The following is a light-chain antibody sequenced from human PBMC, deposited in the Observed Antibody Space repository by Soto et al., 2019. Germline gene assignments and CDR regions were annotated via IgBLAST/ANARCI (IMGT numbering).Light chain of an antibody. CDR1: SSDVGGYDS. CDR2: EVS. V-gene: IGLV2-8*01. Sequence: QSVLTQPPSASGSPGQSVTISCTGTSSDVGGYDSVSWFQQHPGKAPKLMIYEVSSRPSGVPDRFSGSKSGNTASLTVSGLQAEDEADYYCSSYAGSNNYVVGTGTKLTVL. CDR3: SSYAGSNNYV. J-gene: IGLJ1*01.